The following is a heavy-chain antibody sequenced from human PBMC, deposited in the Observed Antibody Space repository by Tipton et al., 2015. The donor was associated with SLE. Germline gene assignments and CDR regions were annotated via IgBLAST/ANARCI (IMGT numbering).Heavy chain of an antibody. D-gene: IGHD1-1*01. J-gene: IGHJ2*01. CDR1: GGSITSSSYY. CDR2: FYYSGST. V-gene: IGHV4-39*02. Sequence: LRLSCTVSGGSITSSSYYWGWIRQPPGTGLEWIGSFYYSGSTYYNPFLQSRVTISVDPSKNQFSLKLSSATAADTAVYYCARANLHDSLVYWYFALWGRGTLVTVFS. CDR3: ARANLHDSLVYWYFAL.